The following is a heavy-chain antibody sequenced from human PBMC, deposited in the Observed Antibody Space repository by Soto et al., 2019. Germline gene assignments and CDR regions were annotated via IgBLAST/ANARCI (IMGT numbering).Heavy chain of an antibody. V-gene: IGHV4-61*01. J-gene: IGHJ5*02. Sequence: SETLSLTCTVSGGSVSSGSYYWSWIRQPPGKGLEWIGYIYYSGSTNYNPSLKSRVTISVDTSKNQFSLKLSSVTAADTAVYYCARDRGSGSYYTPTAWFAPWGQGTLVTVSS. CDR2: IYYSGST. D-gene: IGHD3-10*01. CDR3: ARDRGSGSYYTPTAWFAP. CDR1: GGSVSSGSYY.